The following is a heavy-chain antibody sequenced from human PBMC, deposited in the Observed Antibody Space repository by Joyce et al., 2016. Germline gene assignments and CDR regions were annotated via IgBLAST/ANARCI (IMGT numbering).Heavy chain of an antibody. D-gene: IGHD3-3*01. CDR2: IYHNGKT. Sequence: VQLQESGPGLVTPSETLSLTCVVSGDSISSGYFYGWVRQAPGKGLEWIANIYHNGKTYYNESLKSRVTSSVDAAKSQLSLKLGSVTASDTAVYYCARGPQNFCFWGQGSLV. V-gene: IGHV4-38-2*01. CDR3: ARGPQNFCF. J-gene: IGHJ1*01. CDR1: GDSISSGYF.